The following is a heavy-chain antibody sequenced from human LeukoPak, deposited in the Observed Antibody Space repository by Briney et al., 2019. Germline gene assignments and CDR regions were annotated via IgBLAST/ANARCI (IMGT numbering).Heavy chain of an antibody. Sequence: ASVKVSCKASGYTFTGYYMHWVRQAPGQGLEWMGWINPNSGGTNYAQKFQGRVTMTRDTSISTAYMELSRLRSDETAVYYCARDNCKGILTGRTSGAFDIWGQGTMVTVSS. CDR3: ARDNCKGILTGRTSGAFDI. J-gene: IGHJ3*02. D-gene: IGHD3-9*01. V-gene: IGHV1-2*02. CDR2: INPNSGGT. CDR1: GYTFTGYY.